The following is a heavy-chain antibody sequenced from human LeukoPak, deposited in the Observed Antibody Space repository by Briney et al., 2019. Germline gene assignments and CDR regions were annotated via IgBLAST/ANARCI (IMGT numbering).Heavy chain of an antibody. CDR2: ISGSGGST. CDR1: GFTFSSYA. D-gene: IGHD5-18*01. J-gene: IGHJ4*02. V-gene: IGHV3-23*01. CDR3: AKAAIDRRYSYGSPFDY. Sequence: GGSLRLSCAASGFTFSSYAMSWVRQAPGKGLEWVSAISGSGGSTYYADSVKGRFTISRDNSKNALYLQMNSLRAEDTAAYYCAKAAIDRRYSYGSPFDYWGQGTLVTVSS.